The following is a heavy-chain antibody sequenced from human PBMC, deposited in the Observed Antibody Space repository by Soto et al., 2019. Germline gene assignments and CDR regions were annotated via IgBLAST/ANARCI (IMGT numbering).Heavy chain of an antibody. CDR1: GGTFSSYT. J-gene: IGHJ4*02. D-gene: IGHD4-17*01. V-gene: IGHV1-69*10. Sequence: GASVKVSCKASGGTFSSYTISWVRQAPGQGLEWMGWIIPILGIANYAQKFQGRVTITADKSTSTAYMELSSLRSEDTAVYYCARESRDYGDSTSGTDYWGQGTLVTVS. CDR3: ARESRDYGDSTSGTDY. CDR2: IIPILGIA.